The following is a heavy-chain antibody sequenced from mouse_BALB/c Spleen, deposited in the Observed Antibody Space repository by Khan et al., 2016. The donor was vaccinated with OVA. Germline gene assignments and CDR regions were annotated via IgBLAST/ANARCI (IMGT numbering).Heavy chain of an antibody. Sequence: QVQLQQSGAELARPGASVKLSCKASGYTFTDYYINWVKQRTGQGLEWIGEISPGSGDTYYNEKFKGKAPLTADKSSSTAYMQLSSLTSEASAVYFCARRNYFGYTFAYWGQGTLVTVSA. V-gene: IGHV1-77*01. CDR2: ISPGSGDT. CDR1: GYTFTDYY. D-gene: IGHD1-2*01. J-gene: IGHJ3*01. CDR3: ARRNYFGYTFAY.